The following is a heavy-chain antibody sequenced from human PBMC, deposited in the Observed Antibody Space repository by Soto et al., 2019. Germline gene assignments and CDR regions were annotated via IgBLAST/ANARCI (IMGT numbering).Heavy chain of an antibody. CDR1: GYTFTCYD. CDR3: AREGADSSSWDAFDI. D-gene: IGHD6-13*01. J-gene: IGHJ3*02. Sequence: ASVKVSCKASGYTFTCYDLKWVRQSTGQRLEWMGWINAGNGNTKYAQKFQGRVTITRDTSASTAYMELSSLRSEDTAVYYCAREGADSSSWDAFDIWGQGTMVTVSS. CDR2: INAGNGNT. V-gene: IGHV1-3*01.